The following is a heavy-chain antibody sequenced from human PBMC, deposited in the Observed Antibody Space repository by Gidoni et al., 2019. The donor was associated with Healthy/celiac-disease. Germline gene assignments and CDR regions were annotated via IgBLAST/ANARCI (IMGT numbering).Heavy chain of an antibody. CDR1: CVSFRGYY. CDR3: ARVIVVVNYYYYGMDV. J-gene: IGHJ6*02. V-gene: IGHV4-34*01. D-gene: IGHD3-22*01. Sequence: QAQLQQCGSGLLKPSATLSLPSAVYCVSFRGYYWRWIRQPPGKGLEWIGEINHSGSTNYNPSIKSRVTISVDTSKNQFALKLSSVTAADAAVYYCARVIVVVNYYYYGMDVWGQGTTVTVSS. CDR2: INHSGST.